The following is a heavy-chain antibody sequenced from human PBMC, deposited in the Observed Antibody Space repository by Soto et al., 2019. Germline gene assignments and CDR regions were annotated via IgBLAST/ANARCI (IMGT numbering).Heavy chain of an antibody. Sequence: QVHLVQSGAEVKKPGASVKVSCKASGYTFSSYAIHWVRQAPGQRFEWMGLINAGNGDTQYSQTFQDKVSFTRDISASTAYVELRGLRYEDTAVYYCSRGGQAHGDYXFYYYYMDVWGKGTTVTVSS. D-gene: IGHD4-17*01. CDR2: INAGNGDT. CDR3: SRGGQAHGDYXFYYYYMDV. V-gene: IGHV1-3*01. CDR1: GYTFSSYA. J-gene: IGHJ6*03.